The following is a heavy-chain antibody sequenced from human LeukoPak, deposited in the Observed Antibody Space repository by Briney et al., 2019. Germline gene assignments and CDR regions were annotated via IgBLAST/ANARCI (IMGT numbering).Heavy chain of an antibody. Sequence: PGGSLRLSCAASGFTFSSYWMSWVRQAPGKGLEWVANIKQDGSEKYYVDSVKGRFTISRDNAKNSLYLQMNSLRAEDTAVYYCARDMPNLYCGGDCNTFDYWGQGTLVTVSS. J-gene: IGHJ4*02. D-gene: IGHD2-21*02. V-gene: IGHV3-7*01. CDR3: ARDMPNLYCGGDCNTFDY. CDR2: IKQDGSEK. CDR1: GFTFSSYW.